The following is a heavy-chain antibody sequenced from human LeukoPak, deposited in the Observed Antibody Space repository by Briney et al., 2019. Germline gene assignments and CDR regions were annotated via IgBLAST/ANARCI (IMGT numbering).Heavy chain of an antibody. J-gene: IGHJ5*02. CDR1: GYTFTGYY. CDR2: INPNSGGT. Sequence: ASVKVSCKASGYTFTGYYMHWVRQAPGQGLEWMGWINPNSGGTNYAQKFQGWVTMTRDTSISTAYMELSRLGSDDTAVYYCARGNYYGSGSYYGYWFDPWGQGTLVTVSS. V-gene: IGHV1-2*04. CDR3: ARGNYYGSGSYYGYWFDP. D-gene: IGHD3-10*01.